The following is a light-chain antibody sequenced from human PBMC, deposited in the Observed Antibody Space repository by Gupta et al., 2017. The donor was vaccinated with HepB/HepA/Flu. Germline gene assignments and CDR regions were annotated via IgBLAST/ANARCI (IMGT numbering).Light chain of an antibody. Sequence: DIQMTQSXSSLSASXGDRVTITCRASQSISSYLNWYQQKPGKAPKLLIYAASSLQSGVPSRFSGSGSGTDFTLTISSLQPEDFATYYCQQSYSTPQTFGQGTKLEIK. CDR1: QSISSY. J-gene: IGKJ2*01. CDR3: QQSYSTPQT. V-gene: IGKV1-39*01. CDR2: AAS.